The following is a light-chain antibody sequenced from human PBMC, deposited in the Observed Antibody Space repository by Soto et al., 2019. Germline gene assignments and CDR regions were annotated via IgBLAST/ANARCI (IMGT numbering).Light chain of an antibody. CDR1: QTVSGRY. V-gene: IGKV3-20*01. J-gene: IGKJ2*01. Sequence: EIVLTQSPGTLSLSPGERATLSCRANQTVSGRYLAWYQQKPGQAPRLLIYDASNRATDIPDRFSGSGSGTDFTLTISTLEPEDFAVYYCQQYATSVYTFGQGTILQIK. CDR3: QQYATSVYT. CDR2: DAS.